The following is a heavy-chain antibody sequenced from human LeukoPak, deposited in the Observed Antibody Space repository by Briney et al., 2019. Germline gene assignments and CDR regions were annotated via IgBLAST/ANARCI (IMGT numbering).Heavy chain of an antibody. D-gene: IGHD3-3*01. CDR2: IKQDGSEK. CDR1: GFTFSSYW. J-gene: IGHJ4*02. V-gene: IGHV3-7*01. CDR3: ARDRTWENRDVWSGYHNHPQE. Sequence: PGGSLRLSCAASGFTFSSYWMSWVRQAPGKGLEWVANIKQDGSEKYYVDSVKGRFTISRDNAKNSLYLQMNSLRAEDTAVYYCARDRTWENRDVWSGYHNHPQEWGQGTLVTVSS.